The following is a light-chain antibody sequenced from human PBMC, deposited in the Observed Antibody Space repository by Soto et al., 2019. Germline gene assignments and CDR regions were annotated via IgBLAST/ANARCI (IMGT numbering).Light chain of an antibody. CDR3: QRYGTSLTWT. V-gene: IGKV3-15*01. Sequence: EVVMTQSPDTLSVSPGERATLSCRASQSVGSNLAWYQQKPGQAPRLLIYGASIRATGLPARFSGSGSGTEITLTISSLQSEDFAVYYCQRYGTSLTWTFGQGTKVDIK. J-gene: IGKJ1*01. CDR1: QSVGSN. CDR2: GAS.